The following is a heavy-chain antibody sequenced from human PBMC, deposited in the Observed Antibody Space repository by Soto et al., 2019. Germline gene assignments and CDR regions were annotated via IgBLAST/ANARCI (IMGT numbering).Heavy chain of an antibody. Sequence: SETLSLTCTVSGGSISSYYWSWIRQPPGKGLEWIGYIYYRGSTNYNPSLKSRVTISVDTSKNQFSLKLSSVTAADTAVYYCARLYYYDSSGYYPISPVAWFDPWGQGTLVTV. CDR3: ARLYYYDSSGYYPISPVAWFDP. CDR1: GGSISSYY. J-gene: IGHJ5*02. D-gene: IGHD3-22*01. CDR2: IYYRGST. V-gene: IGHV4-59*12.